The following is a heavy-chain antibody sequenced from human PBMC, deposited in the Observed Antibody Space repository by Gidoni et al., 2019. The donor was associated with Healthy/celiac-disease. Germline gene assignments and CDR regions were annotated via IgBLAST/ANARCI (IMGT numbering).Heavy chain of an antibody. D-gene: IGHD6-19*01. CDR3: ARGGSGWLVYFDY. J-gene: IGHJ4*02. CDR1: GGSISSYY. CDR2: IYYSGST. V-gene: IGHV4-59*01. Sequence: QVQLQESGPGLVKPSETLSLTCTVSGGSISSYYWSWLRQPPGKGLEWIGYIYYSGSTNYNPSLKSRVTISVDTSKNQFSLKLSSVTAADTAVYYCARGGSGWLVYFDYWGQGTLVTVSS.